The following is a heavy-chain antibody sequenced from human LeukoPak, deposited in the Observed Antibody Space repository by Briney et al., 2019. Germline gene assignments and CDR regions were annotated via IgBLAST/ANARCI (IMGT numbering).Heavy chain of an antibody. CDR3: ARYNAFDI. CDR1: GFIFTNYA. Sequence: GGSLRLSCAASGFIFTNYAMSWVRQAPGKGLEWISAISGSGGSTYYSDSVKGRFTISRDNAKNALYMQMNSLRAEDTAVYYCARYNAFDIWGQGTMVTVSS. CDR2: ISGSGGST. J-gene: IGHJ3*02. V-gene: IGHV3-23*01. D-gene: IGHD5-18*01.